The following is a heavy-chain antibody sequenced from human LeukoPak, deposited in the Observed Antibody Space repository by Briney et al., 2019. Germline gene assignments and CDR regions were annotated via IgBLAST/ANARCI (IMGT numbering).Heavy chain of an antibody. CDR3: AKEFYSSGWYWSFDY. D-gene: IGHD6-19*01. V-gene: IGHV3-30*18. Sequence: GGSLRLSCAACGFIFSSYGRHWVRQAPGKGLAWVAVISYDGSHKYYADSVKDRFIISRDNSKNTLYLQMNSLRAEDTAVYYCAKEFYSSGWYWSFDYWGQGTLVTVSS. J-gene: IGHJ4*02. CDR1: GFIFSSYG. CDR2: ISYDGSHK.